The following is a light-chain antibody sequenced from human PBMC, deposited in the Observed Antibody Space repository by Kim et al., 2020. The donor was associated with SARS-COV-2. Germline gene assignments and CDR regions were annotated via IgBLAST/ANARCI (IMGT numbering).Light chain of an antibody. Sequence: DIQMTQSPSSLSASVGDRVTITCRASQGISEYLAWYQQRPGKVPKLLIYGASVLQSGAPSRFSGSGSGTVFTLTISRLQPEDVGTYYCQKYNSAPRTCGQGTKVDIK. V-gene: IGKV1-27*01. CDR1: QGISEY. CDR2: GAS. J-gene: IGKJ1*01. CDR3: QKYNSAPRT.